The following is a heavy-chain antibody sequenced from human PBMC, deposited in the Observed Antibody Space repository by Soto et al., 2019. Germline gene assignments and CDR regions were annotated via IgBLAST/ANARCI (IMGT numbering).Heavy chain of an antibody. Sequence: PGGSLRLSCAASGFTFSSYGMHWVRQAPGKGLEWVAVISYDGSNKYYADSVKGRFTISRDNSKNTLYLQMNSLRAEDTAVYYCAKVLGRGGMITFGGVIASPFDYWGQGTLVTVSS. D-gene: IGHD3-16*02. V-gene: IGHV3-30*18. CDR2: ISYDGSNK. CDR3: AKVLGRGGMITFGGVIASPFDY. J-gene: IGHJ4*02. CDR1: GFTFSSYG.